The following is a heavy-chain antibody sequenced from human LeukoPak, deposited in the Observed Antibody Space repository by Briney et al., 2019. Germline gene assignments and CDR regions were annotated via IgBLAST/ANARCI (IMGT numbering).Heavy chain of an antibody. CDR3: ARAYGASGRSNYYYYGMDV. D-gene: IGHD3-10*01. CDR2: INHSGST. Sequence: SETLSLTCAVYGGSFSGYYWSWIRQPPGKGLEWIGEINHSGSTNYNPSLKSRVTISVDTSKNQFSLKLSSVTAADTAVYYCARAYGASGRSNYYYYGMDVWGQGTTVTVSS. J-gene: IGHJ6*02. CDR1: GGSFSGYY. V-gene: IGHV4-34*01.